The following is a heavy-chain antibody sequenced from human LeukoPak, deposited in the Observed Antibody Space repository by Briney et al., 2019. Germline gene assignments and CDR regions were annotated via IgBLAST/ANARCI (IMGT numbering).Heavy chain of an antibody. D-gene: IGHD6-13*01. J-gene: IGHJ4*02. V-gene: IGHV1-46*01. CDR3: AMGEQQLVSDFDY. CDR1: GYTFTSYY. Sequence: ASVTVSCKASGYTFTSYYMHWVRQAPRQGLEWMGIINPSGGSTSYAQKFQGRVTMTRDTSTSTVYMELSSLRSEDTAVYYCAMGEQQLVSDFDYWGQGTLVTVSS. CDR2: INPSGGST.